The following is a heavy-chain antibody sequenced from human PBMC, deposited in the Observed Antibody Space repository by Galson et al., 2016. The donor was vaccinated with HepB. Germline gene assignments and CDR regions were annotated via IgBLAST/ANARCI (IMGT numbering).Heavy chain of an antibody. J-gene: IGHJ4*02. CDR2: TGGTNK. V-gene: IGHV3-30-3*01. D-gene: IGHD1-26*01. CDR1: GFTFSNYA. Sequence: SLRLSCAVSGFTFSNYAMHWVRQAPGKGLEWVAFTGGTNKYYADSVKGRFTISRDDSKSTLYLQMDRLRAEDTAVYYCATDPIVGVPDYFDYWGQGTLVTVSS. CDR3: ATDPIVGVPDYFDY.